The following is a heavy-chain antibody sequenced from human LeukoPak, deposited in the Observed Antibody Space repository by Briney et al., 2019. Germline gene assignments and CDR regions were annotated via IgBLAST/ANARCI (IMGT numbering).Heavy chain of an antibody. Sequence: PGRSLRLSCAASGFTFDDYAMHWVRQAPGKGLEWVSGISWNGGTIGYADSVRGRFTISRDNAKRSLFLQMSSLRPEDTALYYCVKDVRGDLYNTYGMAVWGQGTTVTVSS. CDR2: ISWNGGTI. D-gene: IGHD1-14*01. CDR1: GFTFDDYA. CDR3: VKDVRGDLYNTYGMAV. V-gene: IGHV3-9*01. J-gene: IGHJ6*02.